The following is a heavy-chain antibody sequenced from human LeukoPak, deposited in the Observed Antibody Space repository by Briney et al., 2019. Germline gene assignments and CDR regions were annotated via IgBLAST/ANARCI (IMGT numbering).Heavy chain of an antibody. J-gene: IGHJ2*01. CDR1: GGSISSGGYS. CDR3: ARGQDYDFGGGYFDL. V-gene: IGHV4-30-2*01. Sequence: HSETLSLTCAVSGGSISSGGYSWSWIRQPPGQGLEWIGYIYHSGSTYYNPSLKSRVTISVDRSKNQFSLKLSSVTAADTAVYYCARGQDYDFGGGYFDLWGRGTLVTVSS. D-gene: IGHD3-3*01. CDR2: IYHSGST.